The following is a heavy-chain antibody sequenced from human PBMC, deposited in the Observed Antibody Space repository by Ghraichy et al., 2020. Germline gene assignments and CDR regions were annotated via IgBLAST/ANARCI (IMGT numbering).Heavy chain of an antibody. V-gene: IGHV4-39*01. Sequence: SQTLSLTCTVSGGSISSSSYYWGWIRQPRGKGLEWIGSIYYSGSTYYNPSLKSRVTISVDTSKNQFSLKLSSVTAADTAVYYCARIAPDYYDSNYWGQGTLVTVSS. CDR2: IYYSGST. J-gene: IGHJ4*02. CDR3: ARIAPDYYDSNY. D-gene: IGHD3-22*01. CDR1: GGSISSSSYY.